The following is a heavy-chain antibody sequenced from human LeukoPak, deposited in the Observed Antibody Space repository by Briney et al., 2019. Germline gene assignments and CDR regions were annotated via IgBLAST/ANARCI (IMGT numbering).Heavy chain of an antibody. V-gene: IGHV4-61*02. Sequence: SETLSLTCTVSGGSISSGSYYWSWIRQPAGKGLEWIGRIYTSGSTNYNPSLKSRVTISVDTSKNQFSLKLSSVTAADTAVYYCARGSAAAGTVYYYGMDVWGKGTTVTVSS. CDR3: ARGSAAAGTVYYYGMDV. CDR1: GGSISSGSYY. J-gene: IGHJ6*04. CDR2: IYTSGST. D-gene: IGHD6-13*01.